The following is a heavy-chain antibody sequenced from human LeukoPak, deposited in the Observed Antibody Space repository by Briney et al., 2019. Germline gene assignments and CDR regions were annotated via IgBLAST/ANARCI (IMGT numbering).Heavy chain of an antibody. D-gene: IGHD4-17*01. CDR2: INPNSGGT. Sequence: ASVKVSCKASGYTFTGYYMHWVRQAPGQGLERMGWINPNSGGTNYAQKFQGRVTMTRDTSISTAYMELSRLRSDDTAVYYCARRPNYGDYFDYWGQGTLVTVSS. J-gene: IGHJ4*02. CDR1: GYTFTGYY. CDR3: ARRPNYGDYFDY. V-gene: IGHV1-2*02.